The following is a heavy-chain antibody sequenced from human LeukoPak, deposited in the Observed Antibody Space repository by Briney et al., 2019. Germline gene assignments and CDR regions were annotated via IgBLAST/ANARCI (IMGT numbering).Heavy chain of an antibody. CDR1: GYSFTSYW. CDR3: ARHGMTYYYDSSGYFPYYYYGMDV. Sequence: GESLKISCKGSGYSFTSYWIGWVRQMPGKGLEWMGIIYPGDSDTRYSPSFQGQVTISADKSISTAYLQWSSLKASDTAMYYCARHGMTYYYDSSGYFPYYYYGMDVWGQGTTVTVSS. J-gene: IGHJ6*02. D-gene: IGHD3-22*01. CDR2: IYPGDSDT. V-gene: IGHV5-51*01.